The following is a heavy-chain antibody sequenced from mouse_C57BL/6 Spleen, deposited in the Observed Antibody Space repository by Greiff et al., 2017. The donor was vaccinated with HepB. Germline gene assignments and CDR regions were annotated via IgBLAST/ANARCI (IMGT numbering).Heavy chain of an antibody. D-gene: IGHD1-1*01. J-gene: IGHJ4*01. CDR3: AVITTVVGYAMDY. V-gene: IGHV5-6*01. CDR2: ISSGGSYT. Sequence: EVQRVESGGDLVKPGGSLKLSCAASGFTFSSYGMSWVRQTPDKRLEWVATISSGGSYTYYPDSVKGRFTISRDNAKNTLYLQMSSLKSEDTAMYYCAVITTVVGYAMDYWGQGTSVTVSS. CDR1: GFTFSSYG.